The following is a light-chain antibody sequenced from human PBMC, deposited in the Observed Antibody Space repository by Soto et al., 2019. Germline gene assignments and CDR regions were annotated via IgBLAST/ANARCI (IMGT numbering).Light chain of an antibody. Sequence: QSVLPKPPSVSAAPGQKVTISCSGSSSNIGNNYVSWYQQLPGTAPKLLIYDNNKRPSGIPDRFSGSKSGTSATLGITGLQTGDEADYYCGTWDSSLSAGVFGTRTKLTVL. CDR1: SSNIGNNY. CDR3: GTWDSSLSAGV. CDR2: DNN. V-gene: IGLV1-51*01. J-gene: IGLJ1*01.